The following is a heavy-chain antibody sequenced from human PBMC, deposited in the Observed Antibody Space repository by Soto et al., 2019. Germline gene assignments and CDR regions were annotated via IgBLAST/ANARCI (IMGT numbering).Heavy chain of an antibody. CDR3: ARGQNWNYDY. J-gene: IGHJ4*02. D-gene: IGHD1-7*01. CDR1: GGSVSSGSYF. V-gene: IGHV4-61*01. CDR2: ISYSGST. Sequence: QVQLQESGPGLVKPSETLSLTCNVSGGSVSSGSYFWSWIRQAPGKGLEWIGYISYSGSTNYNPSLKSRVSISVATSKKQFSLKLSSVTAADTAVYYCARGQNWNYDYWGQGTLVTVSS.